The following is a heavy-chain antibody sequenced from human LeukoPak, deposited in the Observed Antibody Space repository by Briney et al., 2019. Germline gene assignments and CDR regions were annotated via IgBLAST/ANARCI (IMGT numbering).Heavy chain of an antibody. CDR2: INPNSGGT. CDR1: RYTFTGYY. CDR3: AREMGDYGDYFDY. J-gene: IGHJ4*02. D-gene: IGHD4-17*01. V-gene: IGHV1-2*06. Sequence: ASVKVSCRASRYTFTGYYMHWVRQAPGQGLEWMGRINPNSGGTNYAQKFQGRVTMTRDTSISTAYMELSRLRSDDTAVYYCAREMGDYGDYFDYWGQGTLVTVSS.